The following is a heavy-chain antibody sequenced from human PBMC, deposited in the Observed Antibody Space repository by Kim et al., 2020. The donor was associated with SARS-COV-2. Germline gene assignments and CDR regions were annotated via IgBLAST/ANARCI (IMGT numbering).Heavy chain of an antibody. Sequence: DSVQGRFTISRDNSKNTLYLQMNSLRAEDTAVYYCAKDSSRDILTGTKDYWGQGTLVTVSS. D-gene: IGHD3-9*01. V-gene: IGHV3-23*01. J-gene: IGHJ4*02. CDR3: AKDSSRDILTGTKDY.